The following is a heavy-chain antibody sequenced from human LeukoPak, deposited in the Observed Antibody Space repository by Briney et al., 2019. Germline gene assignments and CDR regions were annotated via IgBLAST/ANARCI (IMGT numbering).Heavy chain of an antibody. CDR1: GFTFSSYA. CDR2: ISGSGGST. D-gene: IGHD6-13*01. CDR3: AKDQKQQLVPHYMDV. V-gene: IGHV3-23*01. Sequence: GGSLRLSCAASGFTFSSYAMSWVRQAPGKGLEWVSAISGSGGSTYYADSVKGRFTTSRDNSKNTLYLQMNSLRAEDTAVYYCAKDQKQQLVPHYMDVWGKGTTVTVSS. J-gene: IGHJ6*03.